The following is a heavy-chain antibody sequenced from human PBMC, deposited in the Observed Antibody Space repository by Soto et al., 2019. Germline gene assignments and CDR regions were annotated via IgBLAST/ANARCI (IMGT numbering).Heavy chain of an antibody. CDR3: ARVRQYCSATSCYLDP. V-gene: IGHV4-4*02. D-gene: IGHD2-2*01. CDR2: IHHRGTT. CDR1: GDSSSISNW. J-gene: IGHJ5*02. Sequence: SETLSLTCGVSGDSSSISNWWHWVRQSPGKGLEWIGEIHHRGTTNYNPSLKSRVAISVDKSKNQFSLKLNSVTAADTAVYYCARVRQYCSATSCYLDPWGRGTLVTVAS.